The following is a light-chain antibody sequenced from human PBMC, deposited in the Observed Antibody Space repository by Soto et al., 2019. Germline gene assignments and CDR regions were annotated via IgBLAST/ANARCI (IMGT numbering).Light chain of an antibody. CDR2: KAS. CDR3: QQYNSYSPWT. Sequence: DIQMTQSPSTLSASLGDRVTITCRASQSISSWLAGYQQKPGKAPKILIYKASSLESGVPSRFSGSGSGTEFTLTISSLQPDDFATYYCQQYNSYSPWTFGQGTKVEIK. CDR1: QSISSW. J-gene: IGKJ1*01. V-gene: IGKV1-5*03.